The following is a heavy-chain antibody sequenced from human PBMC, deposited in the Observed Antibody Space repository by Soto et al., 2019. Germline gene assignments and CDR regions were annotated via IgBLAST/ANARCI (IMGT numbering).Heavy chain of an antibody. J-gene: IGHJ5*02. CDR3: ARGGTGDLGA. CDR2: IYHSGST. D-gene: IGHD7-27*01. V-gene: IGHV4-4*02. CDR1: GDSISSTNW. Sequence: QVQLQESGPGLVKPSGTLSLTCAVSGDSISSTNWWTWVRQPPGKGLEWIGEIYHSGSTNYNPSLKXXVXIXXDMYKNQFSLELTSVTAADTAVYYCARGGTGDLGAWGQGTLVPVSS.